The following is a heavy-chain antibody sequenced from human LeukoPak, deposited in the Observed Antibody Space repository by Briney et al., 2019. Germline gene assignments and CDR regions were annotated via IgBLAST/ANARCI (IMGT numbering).Heavy chain of an antibody. CDR3: ARGSVGTPPPFDY. D-gene: IGHD2-15*01. CDR2: ISYDGSSK. Sequence: GGSLRLSCAASGFTFSNYAIHWVRQAPGKGLDWVALISYDGSSKYYADSVKGRFTISRDSSTLYPQMNSLRTEDTAVYYCARGSVGTPPPFDYWGQGTLVTVSS. V-gene: IGHV3-30-3*01. J-gene: IGHJ4*02. CDR1: GFTFSNYA.